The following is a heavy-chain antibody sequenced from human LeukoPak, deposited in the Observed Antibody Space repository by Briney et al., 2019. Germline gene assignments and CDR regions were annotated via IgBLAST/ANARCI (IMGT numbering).Heavy chain of an antibody. J-gene: IGHJ3*02. Sequence: GGSLRLSCAASGFTLSSYGMHWVRQAPGKGLEWVAVISYDGSNKYYADSVKGRFTISRDNSKNTLYLQMNSLRAEDTAVYYCAKVLYNYYYDSSGYYGDAFDIWGQGTMVTVSS. CDR1: GFTLSSYG. V-gene: IGHV3-30*18. D-gene: IGHD3-22*01. CDR2: ISYDGSNK. CDR3: AKVLYNYYYDSSGYYGDAFDI.